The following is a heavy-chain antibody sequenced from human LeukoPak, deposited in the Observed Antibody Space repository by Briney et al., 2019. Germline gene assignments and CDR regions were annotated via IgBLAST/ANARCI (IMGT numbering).Heavy chain of an antibody. CDR3: ARGAGKAIAAAPYPFDY. Sequence: GGSLRLSCAASGFTFSSYAMHWVRQAPGKGLEWVAVISYDGSNKYYADSVKGRFTISRDNSKNTLYLQMNSLRAEDTAVYYCARGAGKAIAAAPYPFDYWGQGTLVTVSS. CDR2: ISYDGSNK. D-gene: IGHD6-13*01. J-gene: IGHJ4*02. V-gene: IGHV3-30*04. CDR1: GFTFSSYA.